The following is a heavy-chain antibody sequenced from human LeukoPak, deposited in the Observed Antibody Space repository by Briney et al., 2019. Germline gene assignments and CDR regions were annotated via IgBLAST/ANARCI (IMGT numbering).Heavy chain of an antibody. V-gene: IGHV3-73*01. Sequence: GGSLRLSCAASGFTFSGSAMHWVRQASGKGLEWVGRIRSKANSYATAYAASVKGRFTISRDDSKNTAYLQMNSLKTEDTAVYYCTSGLVVVAATTFDYWGQGTLVTVSS. D-gene: IGHD2-15*01. J-gene: IGHJ4*02. CDR3: TSGLVVVAATTFDY. CDR1: GFTFSGSA. CDR2: IRSKANSYAT.